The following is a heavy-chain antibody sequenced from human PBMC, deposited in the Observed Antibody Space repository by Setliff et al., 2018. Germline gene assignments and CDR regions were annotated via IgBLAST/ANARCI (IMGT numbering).Heavy chain of an antibody. V-gene: IGHV1-8*02. CDR1: GYSFSTYD. CDR2: MNPNTGYT. Sequence: ASVKVSCKASGYSFSTYDINWVRQAAGQGLEWMGWMNPNTGYTGYARNFQGRVTMTRNASISTAYMELSGLRSDDTAVYYCARGSRSQNWGGRYSWFDPWGQGTLVTVSS. D-gene: IGHD7-27*01. J-gene: IGHJ5*02. CDR3: ARGSRSQNWGGRYSWFDP.